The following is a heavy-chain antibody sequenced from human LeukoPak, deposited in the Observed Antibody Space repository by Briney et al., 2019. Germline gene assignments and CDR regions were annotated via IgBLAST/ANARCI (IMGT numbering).Heavy chain of an antibody. CDR1: GYTFSGYY. V-gene: IGHV1-2*02. CDR3: ARTLPNYYYRMDV. CDR2: INPNSGDT. Sequence: ASVKVSCKASGYTFSGYYMHWVRQAPGQGLEWMGWINPNSGDTNYAQKFQGRVSMTRDTSINTAYMELSRLRSDDTSVYYCARTLPNYYYRMDVWGQGTTVTVSS. J-gene: IGHJ6*02. D-gene: IGHD1-26*01.